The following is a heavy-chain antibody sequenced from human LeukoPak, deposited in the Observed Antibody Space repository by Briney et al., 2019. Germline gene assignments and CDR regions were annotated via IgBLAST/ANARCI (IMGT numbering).Heavy chain of an antibody. CDR2: ISAYKGNT. D-gene: IGHD2-2*01. CDR1: GYTFTRYG. J-gene: IGHJ5*02. CDR3: ARDGGIVVKRFDP. Sequence: ASVKVSCKASGYTFTRYGISWVRQAPAQGLEWMGWISAYKGNTNYAQKLQGRDTMTTDTSTSTAYMELRSLRSDDTAVYYGARDGGIVVKRFDPWGQGTLVTVSS. V-gene: IGHV1-18*01.